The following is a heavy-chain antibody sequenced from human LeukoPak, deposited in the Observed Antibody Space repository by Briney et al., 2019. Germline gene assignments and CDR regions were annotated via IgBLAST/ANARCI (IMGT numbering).Heavy chain of an antibody. CDR3: ARDRVPNWFDP. CDR1: GGTFISYT. Sequence: ASVKVSCKASGGTFISYTISWVRQAPGQGLEWMGRIIPILGIANYAQKFQSRVTITADKSTSTAYMELSSLRSEDTAVYYCARDRVPNWFDPWGQGTLVTVSS. D-gene: IGHD1-1*01. J-gene: IGHJ5*02. V-gene: IGHV1-69*04. CDR2: IIPILGIA.